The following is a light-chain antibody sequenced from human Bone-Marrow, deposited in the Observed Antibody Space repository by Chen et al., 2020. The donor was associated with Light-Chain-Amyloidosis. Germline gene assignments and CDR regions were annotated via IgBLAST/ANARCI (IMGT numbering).Light chain of an antibody. J-gene: IGLJ1*01. Sequence: QSALTQPASVSGSTGQSLTISCTGTSSDVGGDNHGSWYQQHPDKAPKLMIYEVTNRPSWVPYRFSGSKSDNTASLTISGLQTEDEADYFCSSYTITNTLVFGSGTRVTVL. CDR1: SSDVGGDNH. CDR2: EVT. V-gene: IGLV2-14*01. CDR3: SSYTITNTLV.